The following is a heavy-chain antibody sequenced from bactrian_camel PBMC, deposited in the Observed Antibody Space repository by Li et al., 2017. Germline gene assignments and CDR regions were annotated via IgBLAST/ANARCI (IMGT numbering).Heavy chain of an antibody. Sequence: DVQLVESGGGLVQPGGSLRLSCLASGITFSRHDMSWVRQAPGKEVEWVAGITSLPSLFRSTSYADSVKGRFTISQDNAKNTVYLQMNSLKPEDTAMYYCAAARPYFLQTCGGTWQTSGDKSWGQGTQVTVSS. CDR3: AAARPYFLQTCGGTWQTSGDKS. D-gene: IGHD7*01. CDR2: ITSLPSLFRST. CDR1: GITFSRHD. J-gene: IGHJ4*01. V-gene: IGHV3S40*01.